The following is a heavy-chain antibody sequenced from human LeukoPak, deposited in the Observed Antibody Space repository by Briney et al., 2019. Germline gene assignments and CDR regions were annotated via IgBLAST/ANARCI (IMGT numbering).Heavy chain of an antibody. CDR2: IIPIFGTA. CDR3: ASLDNWFDP. Sequence: GASETVSCKASGGTFSSYAISWVRQAPGQGLEWMGGIIPIFGTANYAQKFQGRVTITADESTSTAYMELSSLRSEDTAVYYCASLDNWFDPWGQGTLVTVSS. CDR1: GGTFSSYA. V-gene: IGHV1-69*01. J-gene: IGHJ5*02.